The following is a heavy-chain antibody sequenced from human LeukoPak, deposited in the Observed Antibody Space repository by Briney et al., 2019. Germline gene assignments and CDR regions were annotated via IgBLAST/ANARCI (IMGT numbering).Heavy chain of an antibody. Sequence: GGSLGLSCAASGFTFSDHYMDWVRQAPGKGLEWVGRTRNKANSYTTEYAASVKGRFTISRDDSKNSLYLQMNSLKTEDAAVYYCARDRRDYGDYGDAFDIWGQGTMVTVSS. D-gene: IGHD4-17*01. V-gene: IGHV3-72*01. CDR3: ARDRRDYGDYGDAFDI. J-gene: IGHJ3*02. CDR2: TRNKANSYTT. CDR1: GFTFSDHY.